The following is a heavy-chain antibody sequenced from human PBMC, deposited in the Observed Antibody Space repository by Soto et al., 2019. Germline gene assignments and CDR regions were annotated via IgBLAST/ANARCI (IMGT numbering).Heavy chain of an antibody. D-gene: IGHD5-12*01. CDR2: ISYDGSNK. Sequence: QVQLVESGGGVVQPGRSLRLSCAASGFTFSSYAMHWVRQAPGKGLEWVAVISYDGSNKYYADSVKGRFTISRDNSKNTLYLQMNSLRAEVTALYYCARDIDGYNSWGVPSIWGQGTMVTVSS. J-gene: IGHJ3*02. CDR3: ARDIDGYNSWGVPSI. CDR1: GFTFSSYA. V-gene: IGHV3-30-3*01.